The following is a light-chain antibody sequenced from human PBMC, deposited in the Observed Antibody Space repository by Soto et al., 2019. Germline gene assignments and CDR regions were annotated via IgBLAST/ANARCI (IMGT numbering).Light chain of an antibody. CDR3: QSYDSSLSAVV. V-gene: IGLV1-40*01. CDR1: SSNIGAGYD. Sequence: QSVLTQPPSVSGAPGQRVTISCTGSSSNIGAGYDVHWYQQPPGTAPKLLIYANNNRPSGVPDRFSGSKSGTSASLAITGLQAEDEADYYCQSYDSSLSAVVFGGGTKLTVL. CDR2: ANN. J-gene: IGLJ2*01.